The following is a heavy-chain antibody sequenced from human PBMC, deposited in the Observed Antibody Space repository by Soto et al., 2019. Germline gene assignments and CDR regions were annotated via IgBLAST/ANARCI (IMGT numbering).Heavy chain of an antibody. Sequence: GGSLRLSCVASGFNFSNFAMAWVRQAPGEGLEWVSAIRGSGDDTFYADSMKGRFTISRDNSKDTLYLQINSLSAEDTAVYSCANPIPKTGTTFGFWGQRTLVTVSS. CDR3: ANPIPKTGTTFGF. J-gene: IGHJ4*02. V-gene: IGHV3-23*01. CDR2: IRGSGDDT. CDR1: GFNFSNFA. D-gene: IGHD1-1*01.